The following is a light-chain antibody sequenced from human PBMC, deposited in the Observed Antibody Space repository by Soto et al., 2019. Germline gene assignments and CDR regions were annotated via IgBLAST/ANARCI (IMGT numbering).Light chain of an antibody. CDR2: GAS. CDR3: QQYGSPRT. CDR1: QSVSSSY. Sequence: EIVLTQSPGTLSLSPGERATLSCRASQSVSSSYLAWYQQKPGQAPRLLIYGASSRATGIPDRFSGSGSGTDFTLTNSRLEPEDFAVYYCQQYGSPRTFGQGTKVEIK. V-gene: IGKV3-20*01. J-gene: IGKJ1*01.